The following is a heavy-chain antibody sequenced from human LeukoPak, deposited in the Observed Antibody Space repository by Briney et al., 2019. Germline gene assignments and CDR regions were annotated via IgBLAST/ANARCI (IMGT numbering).Heavy chain of an antibody. CDR1: GFTFSSCG. J-gene: IGHJ4*02. V-gene: IGHV3-30*02. D-gene: IGHD5-18*01. Sequence: PGGSLRLSCAASGFTFSSCGMHWVRQAPGKGLEWVAFIRYDGSSKYYADSVKGRFTISRDNSKNTLYLQMNSLRAEDTAVYYCATNPMRIQYWGQGTLVTVSS. CDR3: ATNPMRIQY. CDR2: IRYDGSSK.